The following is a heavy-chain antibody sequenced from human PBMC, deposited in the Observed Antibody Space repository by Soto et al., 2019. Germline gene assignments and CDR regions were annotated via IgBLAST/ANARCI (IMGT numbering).Heavy chain of an antibody. D-gene: IGHD3-9*01. CDR3: ASSERYFDWLLEIDY. V-gene: IGHV1-69*02. Sequence: SVKVSCKASGGTFSSYTISWVRQAPGQGLEWMGRIIPILGIANYAQKFQGRVTITADKSTSTAYMELSSLRSEDTAVYYCASSERYFDWLLEIDYWGKGTLVTVSS. CDR2: IIPILGIA. CDR1: GGTFSSYT. J-gene: IGHJ4*02.